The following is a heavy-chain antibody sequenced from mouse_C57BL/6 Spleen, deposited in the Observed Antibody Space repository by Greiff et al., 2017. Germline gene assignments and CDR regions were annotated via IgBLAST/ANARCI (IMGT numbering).Heavy chain of an antibody. CDR2: IYPGDGDT. Sequence: VQLQQSGAELVKPGASVKISCKASGYAFSSYWMNWVKQRPGKGLEWIGQIYPGDGDTNYNGKFKGKATLTADKSSNTAYMQLSSLTSEDSAVYFCARHPDYCGSSYDDYWGQGTTLTVSS. CDR1: GYAFSSYW. V-gene: IGHV1-80*01. CDR3: ARHPDYCGSSYDDY. D-gene: IGHD1-1*01. J-gene: IGHJ2*01.